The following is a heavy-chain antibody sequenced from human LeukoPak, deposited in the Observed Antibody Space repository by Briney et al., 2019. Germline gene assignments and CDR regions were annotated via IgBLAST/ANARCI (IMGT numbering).Heavy chain of an antibody. CDR1: GFTFCSYG. V-gene: IGHV3-23*01. J-gene: IGHJ4*02. CDR2: ISGSGATT. CDR3: AKAGYTSSWPFDY. D-gene: IGHD6-13*01. Sequence: GGSPRLSCAASGFTFCSYGMSWGRHAPGKGLEWVSAISGSGATTYYADSVKGRFTISRDNSKNTLYLQMNSLRADDTAVYYCAKAGYTSSWPFDYWGQGTLVTVSS.